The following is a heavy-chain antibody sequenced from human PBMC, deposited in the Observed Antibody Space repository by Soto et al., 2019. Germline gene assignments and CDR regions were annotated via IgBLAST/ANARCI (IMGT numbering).Heavy chain of an antibody. V-gene: IGHV3-33*01. CDR2: IWNDGTTT. Sequence: LVESGGGVAQPGRSLRLSCATSGFSFSPSGMHWVRQAPGKGLEWLAIIWNDGTTTYYADSGKGRFTISRDNSKNTLYLQMPSLRSEDTAVYYCASDGSHSDGEYWGQGTLVTVSS. CDR3: ASDGSHSDGEY. CDR1: GFSFSPSG. D-gene: IGHD2-15*01. J-gene: IGHJ4*02.